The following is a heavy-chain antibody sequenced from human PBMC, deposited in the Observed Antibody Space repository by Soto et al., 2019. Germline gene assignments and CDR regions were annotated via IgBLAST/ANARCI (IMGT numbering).Heavy chain of an antibody. D-gene: IGHD3-10*01. J-gene: IGHJ4*02. Sequence: QITLKESGPTLVKPTQTLTLTCTFSGFSLSTSGVGVGWIRQPPGKALDWLALIYWDDAKRYSPPLKSRLTITKDTSKNQVVLTMTNMDPVATATHYCAHEAGSGWDYWGQGTLVTVSS. CDR1: GFSLSTSGVG. CDR3: AHEAGSGWDY. CDR2: IYWDDAK. V-gene: IGHV2-5*02.